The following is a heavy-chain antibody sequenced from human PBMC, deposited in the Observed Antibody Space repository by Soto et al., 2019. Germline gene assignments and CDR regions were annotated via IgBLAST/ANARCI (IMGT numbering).Heavy chain of an antibody. Sequence: PGGSLRLSCAASGFTFSSYGMHWVHQAPGKGLEWVAVIWYDGSNKYYADSVKGRFTISRDNSKNTLYLQMNSLRAEDTAVYYCAREEYCSSTSCYTYYYYGMDVWGQGTTVTVSS. CDR3: AREEYCSSTSCYTYYYYGMDV. CDR2: IWYDGSNK. D-gene: IGHD2-2*02. CDR1: GFTFSSYG. V-gene: IGHV3-33*01. J-gene: IGHJ6*02.